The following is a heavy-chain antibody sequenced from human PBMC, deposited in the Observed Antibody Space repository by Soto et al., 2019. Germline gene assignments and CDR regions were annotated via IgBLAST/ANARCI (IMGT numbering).Heavy chain of an antibody. Sequence: RASVKVSCKASGYTFTSYDINWVRQATGQGLEWMGWMNPNSGNTGYAQKFQGRVTMTRNTSISTAYMELSSLRSEDTAVYYCASGGPLLGLKRSYYYYYYGMDVWGQGTTVTVSS. V-gene: IGHV1-8*01. CDR3: ASGGPLLGLKRSYYYYYYGMDV. CDR1: GYTFTSYD. CDR2: MNPNSGNT. D-gene: IGHD3-16*02. J-gene: IGHJ6*02.